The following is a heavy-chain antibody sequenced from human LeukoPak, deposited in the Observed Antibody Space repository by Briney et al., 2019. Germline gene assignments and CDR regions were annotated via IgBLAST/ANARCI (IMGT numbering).Heavy chain of an antibody. J-gene: IGHJ6*03. Sequence: GASVTVSCKASGYTFTRYYMHWVRQAPGQGLEWMGIINPSGGSTNYAQKFQGRVTMTRDTSTNTVYMELSSLRSEDTAVYYCARGPSITMVRGGQWYYYMDVWGKGTTVTISS. CDR2: INPSGGST. D-gene: IGHD3-10*01. V-gene: IGHV1-46*01. CDR1: GYTFTRYY. CDR3: ARGPSITMVRGGQWYYYMDV.